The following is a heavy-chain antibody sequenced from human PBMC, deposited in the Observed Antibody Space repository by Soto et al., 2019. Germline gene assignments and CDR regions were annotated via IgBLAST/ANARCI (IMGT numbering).Heavy chain of an antibody. J-gene: IGHJ4*02. D-gene: IGHD6-6*01. Sequence: QVQLVESGGGVVQPGRSLRLSCAASGFAFSSYGMHWVRQTPGKGLEWVALIWYDGSNKYYADSVKGRFTISRDNSKNTLHLQTHSLRAEDTAVYFCARSPPGVAGRYYFDFWCQGTLVTVSS. CDR2: IWYDGSNK. CDR3: ARSPPGVAGRYYFDF. CDR1: GFAFSSYG. V-gene: IGHV3-33*01.